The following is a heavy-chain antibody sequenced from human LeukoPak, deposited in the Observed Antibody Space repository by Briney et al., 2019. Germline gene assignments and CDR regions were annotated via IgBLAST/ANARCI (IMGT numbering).Heavy chain of an antibody. Sequence: GGSLRLSCAASGFTSSSYGMHWVRQAPGKGLEWVAFIHFDGSTKYSGDSVKGRFTISRDNSKNTLYLQMNSLRPEDTAVYYCAKDQCTRTSCDGYPGYWGQGSLVTVSS. D-gene: IGHD2-2*03. V-gene: IGHV3-30*02. CDR2: IHFDGSTK. CDR3: AKDQCTRTSCDGYPGY. J-gene: IGHJ4*02. CDR1: GFTSSSYG.